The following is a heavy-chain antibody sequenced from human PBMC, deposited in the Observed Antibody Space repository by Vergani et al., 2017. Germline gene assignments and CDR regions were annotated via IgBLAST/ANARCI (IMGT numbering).Heavy chain of an antibody. D-gene: IGHD4-17*01. CDR1: GFTFDDYG. CDR3: ARVSGISYGDYLGWYFDL. V-gene: IGHV3-20*01. Sequence: EVQLVESGGGLVQPGGSLRLSCAASGFTFDDYGMSWVRQAPGKGLEWVSGINWNGGSTRYADSVKGRFTISRDNAKNSLYLQMNSLRAEDTALYHCARVSGISYGDYLGWYFDLWGRGTLVTVSS. J-gene: IGHJ2*01. CDR2: INWNGGST.